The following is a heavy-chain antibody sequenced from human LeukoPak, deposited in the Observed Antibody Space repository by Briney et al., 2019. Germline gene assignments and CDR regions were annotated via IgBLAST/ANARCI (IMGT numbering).Heavy chain of an antibody. CDR1: GYTLTELS. V-gene: IGHV1-24*01. J-gene: IGHJ3*02. Sequence: ASVKVSCKVSGYTLTELSMHWVRQAPGKGLEWMGGFDPEDGETIYAQKFQGRVTMTEDTSTDTAYMELSSLRSEDTAVYYCATKSGSYGAFDIWGQGTMVTVSS. CDR2: FDPEDGET. CDR3: ATKSGSYGAFDI. D-gene: IGHD1-26*01.